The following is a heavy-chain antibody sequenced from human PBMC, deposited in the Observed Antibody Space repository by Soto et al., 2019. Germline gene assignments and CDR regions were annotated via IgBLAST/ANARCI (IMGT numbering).Heavy chain of an antibody. CDR1: GFTFSSYG. Sequence: QVQLVESGGGVVQPGRSLRLSCAASGFTFSSYGMHWVRQAPGKGLEWVAVIWYDGSNKYYADPVKGRFTISRDNSKNTLYLQMNSLRAEDTAVYYCARGAAGDILTGSITPPWYWGQGTLVTVSS. CDR3: ARGAAGDILTGSITPPWY. CDR2: IWYDGSNK. V-gene: IGHV3-33*01. D-gene: IGHD3-9*01. J-gene: IGHJ4*02.